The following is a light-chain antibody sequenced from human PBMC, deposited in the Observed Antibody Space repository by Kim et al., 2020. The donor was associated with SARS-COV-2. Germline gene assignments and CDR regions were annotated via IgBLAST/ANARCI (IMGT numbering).Light chain of an antibody. CDR3: QQYGTSSPT. CDR2: GAS. Sequence: SPGETATLSCRASQSVSSSNFAWYQQKPGQAPRLLIYGASSRATGIPDRFSGSGSETDFTLTISRLEPEDFAVYYCQQYGTSSPTFGQGTKVDIK. CDR1: QSVSSSN. J-gene: IGKJ1*01. V-gene: IGKV3-20*01.